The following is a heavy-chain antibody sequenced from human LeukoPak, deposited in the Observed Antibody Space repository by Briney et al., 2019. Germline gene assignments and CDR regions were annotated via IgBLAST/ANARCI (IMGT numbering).Heavy chain of an antibody. Sequence: GESLKISCKGSGYSFTSHWIGWVRQMPGKGLEWMGIIYPGDSGTRYSPSFQGQVTISADKSISTAYLQWSSLKASDTAMYYCARLRYFFYGSGSYYNAFDTWGQGTMVTVSS. CDR1: GYSFTSHW. V-gene: IGHV5-51*01. CDR3: ARLRYFFYGSGSYYNAFDT. D-gene: IGHD3-10*01. J-gene: IGHJ3*02. CDR2: IYPGDSGT.